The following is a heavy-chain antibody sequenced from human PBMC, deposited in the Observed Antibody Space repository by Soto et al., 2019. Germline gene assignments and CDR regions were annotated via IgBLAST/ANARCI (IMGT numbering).Heavy chain of an antibody. J-gene: IGHJ6*02. D-gene: IGHD1-26*01. Sequence: EVQLVESGGDLVLPGRSLRLSCTASGFTFDAFAMHWVRQAPWKGLEWVSGISASSGKIFYADSVRCRFTISKDNSKNTLYMQMDSLIDDDTSIYFCTKWDGYPEVWGQVNTVIVSS. CDR2: ISASSGKI. CDR1: GFTFDAFA. CDR3: TKWDGYPEV. V-gene: IGHV3-9*01.